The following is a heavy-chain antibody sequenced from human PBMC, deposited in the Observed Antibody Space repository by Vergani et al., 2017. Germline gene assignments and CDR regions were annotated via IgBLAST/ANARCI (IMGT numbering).Heavy chain of an antibody. CDR1: GYTFTGYY. J-gene: IGHJ6*03. Sequence: QVQLVQSGAEVKKPGASVKVSCKASGYTFTGYYMHWVRQAPGQGLEWMGWINPNSGGTNYAQKFQGRVTMTRDTSISTAYMELSSLRSEDTAVYYCARVNDFWSGPYYYYMDVWGKGTTVTVSS. D-gene: IGHD3-3*01. CDR3: ARVNDFWSGPYYYYMDV. V-gene: IGHV1-2*02. CDR2: INPNSGGT.